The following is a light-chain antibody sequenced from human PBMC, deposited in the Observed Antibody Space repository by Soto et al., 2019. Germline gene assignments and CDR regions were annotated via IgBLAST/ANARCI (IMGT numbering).Light chain of an antibody. CDR3: QQRSNWPLT. V-gene: IGKV3-11*01. CDR1: QSVSSY. Sequence: EIVLTQSPATLSLSPGERDTLSCRASQSVSSYLAGYQQKPGQAHRLLIYDASNRATGIPARFSGSGSGTDFTLTISRLEPEDFAGYYCQQRSNWPLTFGGGAKVEIK. CDR2: DAS. J-gene: IGKJ4*01.